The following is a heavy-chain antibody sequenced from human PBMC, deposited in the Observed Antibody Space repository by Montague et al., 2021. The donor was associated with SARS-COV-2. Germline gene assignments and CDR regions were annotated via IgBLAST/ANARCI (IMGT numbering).Heavy chain of an antibody. J-gene: IGHJ4*02. D-gene: IGHD3-10*01. V-gene: IGHV4-34*01. Sequence: SETLSLTCTVYGGSFSGYYWNWIRQPPGKGLEWIGEISHSGSTNYNPTLTSRVTMSVDTSKNKFSLKLSSVTAADTAVYYCAGGARQGYGFQVGASDYWGQGTLVTVSS. CDR3: AGGARQGYGFQVGASDY. CDR1: GGSFSGYY. CDR2: ISHSGST.